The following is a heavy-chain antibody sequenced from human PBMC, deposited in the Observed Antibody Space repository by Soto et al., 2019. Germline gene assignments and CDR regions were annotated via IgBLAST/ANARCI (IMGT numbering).Heavy chain of an antibody. V-gene: IGHV3-74*03. CDR3: ARELGGPDH. CDR2: LSSDGFGA. Sequence: PGGSLRLSCAASGFSLSPYWMHWVRQVPGRGLEWVARLSSDGFGAAYADSVKGRFFISRDIARNTLSLQMNSLRADDTAGYYCARELGGPDHWGRGTSVTVSS. J-gene: IGHJ5*02. D-gene: IGHD3-16*01. CDR1: GFSLSPYW.